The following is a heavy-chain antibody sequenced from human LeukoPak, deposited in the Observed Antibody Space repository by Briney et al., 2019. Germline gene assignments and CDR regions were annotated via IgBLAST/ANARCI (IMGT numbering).Heavy chain of an antibody. CDR2: IYHSGST. CDR1: GGSISSGGYY. Sequence: SQTLSLTCTVSGGSISSGGYYWSWIRQPPGKGLEWIGYIYHSGSTYYNPSLKSRVTISVDRSKNQFSLKLSSVTAADTAVYYCARPRGYLEYFQHWGQGTLVTVSS. V-gene: IGHV4-30-2*01. D-gene: IGHD6-25*01. J-gene: IGHJ1*01. CDR3: ARPRGYLEYFQH.